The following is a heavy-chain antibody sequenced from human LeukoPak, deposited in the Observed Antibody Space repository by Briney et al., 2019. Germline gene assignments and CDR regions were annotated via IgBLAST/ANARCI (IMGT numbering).Heavy chain of an antibody. V-gene: IGHV4-34*01. CDR1: GGSFSGYY. D-gene: IGHD1-1*01. CDR3: ARGKRHSFPQAWLHDAFDI. CDR2: INHSGST. Sequence: PSETLSLTCAVYGGSFSGYYWSWIRQPPGKGLEWIGEINHSGSTNYNPSLKSRVTISVDTSKNQFSLKLSSVTAADTAVYYCARGKRHSFPQAWLHDAFDIWGQGTMVTVSS. J-gene: IGHJ3*02.